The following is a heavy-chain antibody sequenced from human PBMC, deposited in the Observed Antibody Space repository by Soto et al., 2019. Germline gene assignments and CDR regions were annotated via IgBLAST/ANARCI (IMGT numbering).Heavy chain of an antibody. CDR2: ITPDNGDT. CDR3: ARLAPCSGGGCYSRPLDY. J-gene: IGHJ4*02. Sequence: QVHLQQSGAEVKKPGASVKVSCKASGYSFATYGIAWVRQAPGQGLEWMGWITPDNGDTNYEQRLRGRVTLTTDSSTSTAYMELRSLRSEDTAVYFCARLAPCSGGGCYSRPLDYWGQGSLVTVSS. V-gene: IGHV1-18*01. CDR1: GYSFATYG. D-gene: IGHD2-15*01.